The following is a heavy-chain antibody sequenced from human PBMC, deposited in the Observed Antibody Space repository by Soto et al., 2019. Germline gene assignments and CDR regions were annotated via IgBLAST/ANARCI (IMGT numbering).Heavy chain of an antibody. CDR1: GFTFTSYA. CDR3: ARDFTGWPPDGVDF. D-gene: IGHD3-16*01. CDR2: ISAYNGNT. J-gene: IGHJ4*02. V-gene: IGHV1-18*01. Sequence: QVHLVQSGAEVKMPGASVKVSCKASGFTFTSYAFTWVRQAPGQGLEWMGWISAYNGNTNYARNFRGRVTMTTDSXXSTVYMELGSLTSDDTAVYFCARDFTGWPPDGVDFWGQGTLVSVSA.